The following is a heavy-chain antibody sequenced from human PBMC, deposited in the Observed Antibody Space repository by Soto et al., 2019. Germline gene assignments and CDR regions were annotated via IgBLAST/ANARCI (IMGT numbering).Heavy chain of an antibody. Sequence: QVQLQESGPGLVKPSETLSLTCTVSGGSISSYYWSWIRQPAGKGLEWIGRIYTSGSTNYNPSLKSRVTMSVDTSKNQFSVKLSSVTAADTAVYYCARVPVAVVAAPNSDDYYYYYGMDVWGQGTTVTVSS. J-gene: IGHJ6*02. V-gene: IGHV4-4*07. CDR2: IYTSGST. D-gene: IGHD2-15*01. CDR3: ARVPVAVVAAPNSDDYYYYYGMDV. CDR1: GGSISSYY.